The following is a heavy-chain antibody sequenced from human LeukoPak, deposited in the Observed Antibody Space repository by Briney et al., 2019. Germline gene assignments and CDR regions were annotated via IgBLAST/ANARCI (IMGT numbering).Heavy chain of an antibody. CDR1: GFTFSSYA. Sequence: GASLRLSCAASGFTFSSYAVSWVRQAPGKGLEWVSAISGSGGSTYYADSVKGRFTISRDNSKSTLYLQMNSLRAEDTAVYYCAKVELNWNDEYFQHWGQGTLVTVSS. V-gene: IGHV3-23*01. J-gene: IGHJ1*01. CDR3: AKVELNWNDEYFQH. CDR2: ISGSGGST. D-gene: IGHD1-1*01.